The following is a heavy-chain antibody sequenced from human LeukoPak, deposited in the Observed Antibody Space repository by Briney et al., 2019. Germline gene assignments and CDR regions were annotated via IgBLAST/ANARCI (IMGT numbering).Heavy chain of an antibody. CDR1: GGSINSDTYY. Sequence: SETLSLTCTVSGGSINSDTYYWGWIRQTPGKGLEWIGSIYYSGSTYYNPSLQSRVTISVDTSKNQFSLRLSSVTAADTAVYYCARYFVLESGSYFDYWGQGTLITVSS. J-gene: IGHJ4*02. CDR2: IYYSGST. D-gene: IGHD1-26*01. V-gene: IGHV4-39*01. CDR3: ARYFVLESGSYFDY.